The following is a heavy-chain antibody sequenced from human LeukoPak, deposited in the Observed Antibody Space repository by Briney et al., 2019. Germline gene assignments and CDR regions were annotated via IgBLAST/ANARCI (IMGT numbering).Heavy chain of an antibody. J-gene: IGHJ4*02. D-gene: IGHD1-1*01. CDR3: ATDSPETAAFDY. CDR1: GFTFSSYS. Sequence: GGSLRLSCAASGFTFSSYSMNWVRQAPGKGLEWVSSVSSISTYIYYADSVKGRFTISRDNAKNSLYLQMNSLRAEDTAVYYCATDSPETAAFDYWGQGTLVTVSS. CDR2: VSSISTYI. V-gene: IGHV3-21*01.